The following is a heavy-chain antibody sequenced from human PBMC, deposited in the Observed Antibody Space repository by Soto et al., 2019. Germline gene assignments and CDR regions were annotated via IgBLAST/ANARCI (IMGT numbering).Heavy chain of an antibody. CDR3: ARDELENYGMDV. D-gene: IGHD1-7*01. J-gene: IGHJ6*02. CDR2: IYYRGST. CDR1: GGSISSGGYY. Sequence: QVQLQESGPGLVKPSQTLSLTCTVSGGSISSGGYYWSWIRQHPGKGLEWIGYIYYRGSTYYNPSLKRRGTISVDTSKNQCSLKLSSVTAADTAVYYCARDELENYGMDVWGQGTTVTVSS. V-gene: IGHV4-31*03.